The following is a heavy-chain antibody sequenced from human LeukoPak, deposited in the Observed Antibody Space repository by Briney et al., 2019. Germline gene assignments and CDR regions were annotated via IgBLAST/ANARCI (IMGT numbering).Heavy chain of an antibody. J-gene: IGHJ6*04. CDR1: SDSINNFY. V-gene: IGHV4-59*01. D-gene: IGHD3-10*01. Sequence: PSETLSLTCTVSSDSINNFYWSWIRQPPEGGLEYIGYIYYSGSTNYNPSLKSRLTISIDTSKSQFSMKLSSVTAADTAVYYCARLARLTLIRGITGYHSLDVWGKGTKVTVSS. CDR2: IYYSGST. CDR3: ARLARLTLIRGITGYHSLDV.